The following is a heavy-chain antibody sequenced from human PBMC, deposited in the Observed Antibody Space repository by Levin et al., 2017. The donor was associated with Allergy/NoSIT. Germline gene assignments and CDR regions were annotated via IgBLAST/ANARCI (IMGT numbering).Heavy chain of an antibody. D-gene: IGHD6-19*01. CDR2: ISSSSSYI. Sequence: LSLTCAASGFTFSSYSMNWVRQAPGKGLEWVSSISSSSSYIYYADSVKGRFTISRDNAKNSLYLQMNSLRAEDTAVYYCARVDPSSGWLIDYWGQGTLVTVSS. V-gene: IGHV3-21*01. CDR1: GFTFSSYS. CDR3: ARVDPSSGWLIDY. J-gene: IGHJ4*02.